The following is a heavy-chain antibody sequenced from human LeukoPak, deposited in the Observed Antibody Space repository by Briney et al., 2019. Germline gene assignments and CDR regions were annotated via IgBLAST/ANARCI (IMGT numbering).Heavy chain of an antibody. J-gene: IGHJ6*02. CDR2: ISYDGNDK. CDR1: GFTFSSYA. V-gene: IGHV3-30*18. CDR3: AKDAVNCSGTSCSYGMDV. Sequence: GRSLRLSCAASGFTFSSYAIHWVRQAPGKGPEWVAFISYDGNDKYYADSVKGRFTTSRDNSKNTLYLQMHSLRPEDTAVYSCAKDAVNCSGTSCSYGMDVWGQGTTVTVSS. D-gene: IGHD2-2*01.